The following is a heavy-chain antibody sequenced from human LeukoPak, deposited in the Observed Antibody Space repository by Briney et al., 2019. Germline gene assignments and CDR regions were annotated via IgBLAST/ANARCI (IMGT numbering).Heavy chain of an antibody. J-gene: IGHJ4*02. CDR1: GFTFSSYA. D-gene: IGHD4-17*01. CDR2: ISYDGSNK. Sequence: GGSLRLSCAASGFTFSSYAMHWVRQAPGKGLEWVAVISYDGSNKYYADSVKGRFTISRDNSKNTLYLQMNSLRAEDTAVYYCAKASDYGDYRGYFDYWGQGTLVTVSS. V-gene: IGHV3-30*04. CDR3: AKASDYGDYRGYFDY.